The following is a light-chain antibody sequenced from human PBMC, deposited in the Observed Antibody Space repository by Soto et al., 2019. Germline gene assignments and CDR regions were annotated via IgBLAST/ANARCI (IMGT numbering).Light chain of an antibody. V-gene: IGKV3-11*01. CDR1: QSVSSY. Sequence: EIVLTPSPATLSLSPGEIATLSCRASQSVSSYLAWYQQKPGQAPRLLIYDASNRATGIPARFSGSGSGTDFTLTISRLEPEDFAVYYCQQHETLINCGNGTRLEIK. J-gene: IGKJ5*01. CDR3: QQHETLIN. CDR2: DAS.